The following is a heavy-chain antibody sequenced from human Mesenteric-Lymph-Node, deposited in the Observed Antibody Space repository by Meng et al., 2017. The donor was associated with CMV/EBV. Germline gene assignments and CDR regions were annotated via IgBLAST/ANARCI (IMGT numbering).Heavy chain of an antibody. Sequence: ASVKVSCKASGYTFTNYGFSWVRQAPGQGLEWMGWISSYNGKTDYAQKFQGRVTMTTDTSTNTAYMELRSLRFDDTAVYYCARDFRLEGDNGNMAGYWGQGTLVTVSS. J-gene: IGHJ4*02. CDR2: ISSYNGKT. D-gene: IGHD4/OR15-4a*01. CDR1: GYTFTNYG. V-gene: IGHV1-18*01. CDR3: ARDFRLEGDNGNMAGY.